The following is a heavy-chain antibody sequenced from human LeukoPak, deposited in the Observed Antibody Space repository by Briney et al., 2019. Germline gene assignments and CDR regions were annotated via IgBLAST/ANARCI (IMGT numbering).Heavy chain of an antibody. CDR1: GYTFTSYG. J-gene: IGHJ5*02. D-gene: IGHD4-11*01. V-gene: IGHV1-18*01. CDR2: ISDYNGNT. CDR3: ARDLYRDSLPVSWFDP. Sequence: ASVKVSCKATGYTFTSYGISWVRQAPGQGLEWMGWISDYNGNTNYAQKLQGRVTMTTDTSTSTAYMELRSLRSDDTAVYYCARDLYRDSLPVSWFDPWGQGTLVTVSS.